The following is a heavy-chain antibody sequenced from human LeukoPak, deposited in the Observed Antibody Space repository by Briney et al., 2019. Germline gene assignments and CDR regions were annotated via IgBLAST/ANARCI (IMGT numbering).Heavy chain of an antibody. CDR3: ARDLAAAGTWWFDP. V-gene: IGHV4-59*01. J-gene: IGHJ5*02. D-gene: IGHD6-13*01. CDR2: IYHSGST. Sequence: PSETLSLTCTVSGGSISSYYWSLIRQPPGKGLEWIGYIYHSGSTNYNPSLKSRVTISVDTSKNQFSLKLSSVTAADTAVYYCARDLAAAGTWWFDPWGQGTLVTVSS. CDR1: GGSISSYY.